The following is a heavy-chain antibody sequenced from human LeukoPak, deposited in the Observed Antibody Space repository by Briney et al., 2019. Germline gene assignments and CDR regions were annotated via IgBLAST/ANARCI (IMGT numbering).Heavy chain of an antibody. Sequence: PSETLSLTCAVYGGSFSDYYWSWIRQPPGKGLEWIGEINHSGSTYYNPSLKSRVTISVDTSKNQFSLKLSSVTAAGTAVYYCARENGDYSFYYYYMDVWGKGTTVTVSS. CDR1: GGSFSDYY. CDR3: ARENGDYSFYYYYMDV. J-gene: IGHJ6*03. V-gene: IGHV4-34*01. CDR2: INHSGST. D-gene: IGHD4-17*01.